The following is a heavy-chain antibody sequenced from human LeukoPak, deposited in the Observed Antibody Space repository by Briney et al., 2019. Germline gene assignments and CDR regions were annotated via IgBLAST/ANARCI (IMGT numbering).Heavy chain of an antibody. CDR3: AKVRTYFYHGLDV. V-gene: IGHV3-23*01. D-gene: IGHD1-14*01. J-gene: IGHJ6*02. CDR1: GFTFSSYA. CDR2: ISGSGDNT. Sequence: GGSLRLSCEASGFTFSSYAMSWVRQAPGKGLEWVSGISGSGDNTYYADSVKGRFTISRDNSKNTLFLQVNSLRAEDTAVYYCAKVRTYFYHGLDVWGQGTTVTVSS.